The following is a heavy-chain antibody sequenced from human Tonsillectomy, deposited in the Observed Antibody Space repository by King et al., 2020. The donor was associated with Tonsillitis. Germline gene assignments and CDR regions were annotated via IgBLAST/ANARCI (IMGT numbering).Heavy chain of an antibody. D-gene: IGHD6-19*01. Sequence: VQLVESGGVVVQPGGSLRLSCAASGFTFDDYAMHWVRQALGKGLEWVSLISWDGNTDYADSVKGRFTISRDNSKNSLYLQMNSLRAEDTALYYCAKGRGSSGWSSFDYWGQGTLVTVSS. CDR2: ISWDGNT. J-gene: IGHJ4*02. CDR1: GFTFDDYA. V-gene: IGHV3-43D*04. CDR3: AKGRGSSGWSSFDY.